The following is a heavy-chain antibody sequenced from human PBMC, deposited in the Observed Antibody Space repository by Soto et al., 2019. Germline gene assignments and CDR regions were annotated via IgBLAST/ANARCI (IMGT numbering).Heavy chain of an antibody. CDR2: IVGNGGRT. J-gene: IGHJ4*02. Sequence: EVQLLESGGGLVQPGGSLTLSCAASGFTFSAFALSWVRQAPGEGLEWVSGIVGNGGRTYYADSVKGRFTNSRDNAKNTVYLQTSSLRAEDTAMYYCAKDPAGMYSSWWSQSVDFWGQGTQVTVSS. CDR1: GFTFSAFA. V-gene: IGHV3-23*01. D-gene: IGHD2-15*01. CDR3: AKDPAGMYSSWWSQSVDF.